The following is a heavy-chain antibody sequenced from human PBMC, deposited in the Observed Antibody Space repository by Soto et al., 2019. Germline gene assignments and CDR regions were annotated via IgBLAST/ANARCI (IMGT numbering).Heavy chain of an antibody. J-gene: IGHJ4*02. V-gene: IGHV3-15*01. D-gene: IGHD2-15*01. CDR2: IKSQTDGGTT. CDR3: TTDQCSGGSCYSAY. CDR1: GFTFSNAW. Sequence: EVQLVESGGGLVKPGGSLRLSCAASGFTFSNAWMSWVRQAPGKGLEWVGRIKSQTDGGTTDYAAPVKGRFTISRDDSKNTLYRQMNSLKTDDTAVDYCTTDQCSGGSCYSAYWGQGTLVTVSS.